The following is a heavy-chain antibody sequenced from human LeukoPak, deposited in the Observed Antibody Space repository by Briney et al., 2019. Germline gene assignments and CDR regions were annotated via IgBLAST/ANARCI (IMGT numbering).Heavy chain of an antibody. D-gene: IGHD3-3*01. J-gene: IGHJ6*03. Sequence: GASVKVSCKASGYTFTSYDINWVRQATGQGLEWMGWMNPNSGNTGYAQKFQGRVTITTDESTSTAYMELSSLRSEDTAVYYCARGPHYDFWSGYTYYYYYMDVWGKGTTVTVSS. CDR3: ARGPHYDFWSGYTYYYYYMDV. CDR2: MNPNSGNT. V-gene: IGHV1-8*03. CDR1: GYTFTSYD.